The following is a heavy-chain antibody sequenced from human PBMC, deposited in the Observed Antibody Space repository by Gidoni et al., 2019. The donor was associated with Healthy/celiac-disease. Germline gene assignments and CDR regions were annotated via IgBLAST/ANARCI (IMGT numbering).Heavy chain of an antibody. D-gene: IGHD2-2*01. Sequence: EVQLVESGGGLVKPGGSLRLSCAASGFTFSSYSMNWVRQAPGKGLEWVSSISSSSSYIYYADSVKGRFTISRDNAKNSLYLQMNSLRAEDTAVYYCARVKLGSTSNAFDIWGQGTMVTVSS. CDR2: ISSSSSYI. CDR1: GFTFSSYS. CDR3: ARVKLGSTSNAFDI. J-gene: IGHJ3*02. V-gene: IGHV3-21*01.